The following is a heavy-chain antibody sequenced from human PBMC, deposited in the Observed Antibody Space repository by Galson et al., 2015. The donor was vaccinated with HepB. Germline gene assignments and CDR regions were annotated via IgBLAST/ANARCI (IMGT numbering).Heavy chain of an antibody. D-gene: IGHD1-26*01. CDR1: GYTFTNYY. Sequence: SVKVSCKASGYTFTNYYMHWVRQAPGQGLEWMGWINANSGGTNYAQKFQDRVTMTRDTSISTAYMELSRLRSDDTAVYYCAREWELLRTKVPFYWGQGTLVTVAP. J-gene: IGHJ4*02. CDR2: INANSGGT. V-gene: IGHV1-2*02. CDR3: AREWELLRTKVPFY.